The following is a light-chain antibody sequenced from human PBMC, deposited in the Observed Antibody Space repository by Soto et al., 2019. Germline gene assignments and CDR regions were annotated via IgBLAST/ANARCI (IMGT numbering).Light chain of an antibody. CDR3: QQYNNWPWT. Sequence: ELVMTQSPATLSVSPGERATLSCRASQSVSSSYLAWYQQKPGQAPRLLIYGASSRATGIPARFSGSGSGTEFTLTISSLQSEDFAVYYCQQYNNWPWTFGQGTKVDIK. CDR1: QSVSSSY. V-gene: IGKV3-15*01. CDR2: GAS. J-gene: IGKJ1*01.